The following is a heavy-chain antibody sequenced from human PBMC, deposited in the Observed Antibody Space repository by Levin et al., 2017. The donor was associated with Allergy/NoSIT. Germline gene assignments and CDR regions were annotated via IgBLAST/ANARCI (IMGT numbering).Heavy chain of an antibody. D-gene: IGHD1-7*01. Sequence: ASVKVSCKASGGTFSSYAISWVRQAPGQGLEWMGGIIPIFGTANYAQKFQGRVTITADESTSTAYMELSSLRSEDTAVYYCARGSGTTHGKWYYYYYYGMDVWGQGTTVTVSS. CDR1: GGTFSSYA. CDR3: ARGSGTTHGKWYYYYYYGMDV. V-gene: IGHV1-69*13. J-gene: IGHJ6*02. CDR2: IIPIFGTA.